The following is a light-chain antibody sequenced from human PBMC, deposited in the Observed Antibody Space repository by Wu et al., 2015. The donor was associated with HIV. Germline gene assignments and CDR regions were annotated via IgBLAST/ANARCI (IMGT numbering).Light chain of an antibody. Sequence: EIVMTQSPATLSVSPGERATLSCRASQSVSSNLAWYQQKFGQAPRLLIYGASTRATGIPARFGGSGSGTEFTLTISRLEPEDFAVYFCQQYANSPLTFGGGTKVEIK. V-gene: IGKV3-15*01. CDR2: GAS. CDR1: QSVSSN. J-gene: IGKJ4*01. CDR3: QQYANSPLT.